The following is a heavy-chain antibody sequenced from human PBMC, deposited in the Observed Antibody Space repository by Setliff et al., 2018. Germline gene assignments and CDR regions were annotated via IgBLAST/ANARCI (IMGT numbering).Heavy chain of an antibody. V-gene: IGHV3-23*01. CDR1: GFTFSSYA. D-gene: IGHD1-26*01. J-gene: IGHJ4*02. CDR3: AKDGGGTYYSRSDY. Sequence: GSLSLSCTASGFTFSSYAMSWVRQAPGEGLEWVSSIGDSGNSAYYADSVKGRFTISRDNSKNTVYVQMNSLRAEDTAVYYCAKDGGGTYYSRSDYWGQGTLVTVSS. CDR2: IGDSGNSA.